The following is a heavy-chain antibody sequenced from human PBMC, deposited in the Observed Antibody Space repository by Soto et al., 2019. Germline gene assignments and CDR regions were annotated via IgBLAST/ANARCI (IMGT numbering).Heavy chain of an antibody. D-gene: IGHD1-7*01. V-gene: IGHV1-69*12. Sequence: QVQLVQSGAEVKKPGSSVKVSCKASGGTFSSYAISWVRQAPGQGLEWMGGIIPIFGTANYAQKFQGRVTITADESXIXXYMELSSLRSEDTAVYYCARSLRITGPTVNNWFDPWGQGTLVTVSS. CDR3: ARSLRITGPTVNNWFDP. CDR1: GGTFSSYA. J-gene: IGHJ5*02. CDR2: IIPIFGTA.